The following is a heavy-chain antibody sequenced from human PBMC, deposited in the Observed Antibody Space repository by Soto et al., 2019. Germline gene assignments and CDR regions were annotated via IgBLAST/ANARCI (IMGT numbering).Heavy chain of an antibody. Sequence: PSETLSLTCTVSGGSISSGGYYWSWIRQHPGKGLEWIGEINHIGSINYNPSLKSRVTMSVDTSKNQFSLTLNSVTAADTATYYCARGGISHWAYFYYMDVWDRGTTVTVSS. V-gene: IGHV4-39*07. J-gene: IGHJ6*03. D-gene: IGHD2-21*01. CDR1: GGSISSGGYY. CDR2: INHIGSI. CDR3: ARGGISHWAYFYYMDV.